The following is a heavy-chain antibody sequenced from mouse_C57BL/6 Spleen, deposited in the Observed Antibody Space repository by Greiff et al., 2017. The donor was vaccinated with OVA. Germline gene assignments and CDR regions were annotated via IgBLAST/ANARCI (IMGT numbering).Heavy chain of an antibody. CDR3: ARLYDYYFDY. CDR1: GFTFSSYG. V-gene: IGHV5-6*01. D-gene: IGHD2-3*01. J-gene: IGHJ2*01. Sequence: EVHLVESGGDLVKPGGSLKLSCAASGFTFSSYGMSWVRQTPDKRLEWVATISSGGSYTYYPDSVKGRFTISRDNAKNTLYLQMSSLKSEDTAMYYCARLYDYYFDYWGQGTTLTVSS. CDR2: ISSGGSYT.